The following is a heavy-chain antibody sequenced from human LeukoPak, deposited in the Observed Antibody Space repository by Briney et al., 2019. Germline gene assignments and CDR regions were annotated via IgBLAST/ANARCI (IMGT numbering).Heavy chain of an antibody. J-gene: IGHJ6*02. D-gene: IGHD2-15*01. V-gene: IGHV4-34*01. CDR1: GFSFNNAW. CDR3: ARARYCSGGSCYPTDYYYYGMDV. CDR2: INHSGST. Sequence: PGGSLRLSCAVSGFSFNNAWMNWVRQPPGKGLEWIGEINHSGSTNYNPSLKSRVTISVDTSKNQFSLKLSSVTAADTAVYYCARARYCSGGSCYPTDYYYYGMDVWGQGTTVTVSS.